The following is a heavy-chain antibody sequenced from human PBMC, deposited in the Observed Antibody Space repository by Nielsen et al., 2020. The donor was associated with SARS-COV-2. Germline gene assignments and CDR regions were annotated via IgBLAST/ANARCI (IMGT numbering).Heavy chain of an antibody. CDR2: ISSNGGST. CDR3: VELSTRDPSRLGILGIFTGSDAFDI. V-gene: IGHV3-64D*09. CDR1: GFTFSSYA. J-gene: IGHJ3*02. D-gene: IGHD3-3*02. Sequence: GESLKISCSASGFTFSSYAMHWVRQAPGKGLEYVSAISSNGGSTYYADSVKGRFTISRDNSKNTLYLQMSSLRAEDTAVYYCVELSTRDPSRLGILGIFTGSDAFDIWGQGTMVTVSS.